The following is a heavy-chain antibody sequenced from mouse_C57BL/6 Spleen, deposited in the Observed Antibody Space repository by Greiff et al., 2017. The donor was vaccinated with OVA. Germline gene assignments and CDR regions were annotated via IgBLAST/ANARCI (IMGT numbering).Heavy chain of an antibody. CDR3: ARLTTVGDWYFDV. Sequence: EVKLMESGGGLVQPGGSLKLSCAASGFTFSDYYMYWVRQTPEKRLEWVAYISNGGGSTYYPDTVKGRFTISRDNAKNTLYLQMSRLKSEDTAMYYCARLTTVGDWYFDVWGTGTTVTVSS. CDR2: ISNGGGST. V-gene: IGHV5-12*01. J-gene: IGHJ1*03. D-gene: IGHD1-1*01. CDR1: GFTFSDYY.